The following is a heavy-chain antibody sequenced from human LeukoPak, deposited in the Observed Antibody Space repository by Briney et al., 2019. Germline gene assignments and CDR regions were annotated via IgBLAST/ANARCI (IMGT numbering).Heavy chain of an antibody. CDR2: IYYSGNT. CDR3: ARDYQGGYGDKTVDY. D-gene: IGHD5-18*01. Sequence: SSETLSLTCTVSGVSISSSNSYWGWIRQPPGKGLEWIGSIYYSGNTYYNASLKSQVSISIDTSKNQYSLRLTSVTAADTAVYYCARDYQGGYGDKTVDYWGQGTLVTVSS. CDR1: GVSISSSNSY. J-gene: IGHJ4*02. V-gene: IGHV4-39*02.